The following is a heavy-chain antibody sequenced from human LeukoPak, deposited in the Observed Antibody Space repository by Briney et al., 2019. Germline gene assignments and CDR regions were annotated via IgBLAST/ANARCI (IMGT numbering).Heavy chain of an antibody. V-gene: IGHV4-34*01. J-gene: IGHJ4*02. Sequence: SETLSLTCAVYGGSFSGYYWSWIRQPPGKGLEWIGEINHSGSTNCNPSLKSRVTISVDTSKNQFSLKLSSVTAADTAVYYCARATTRWLAKYYFDYWGQGTLVTVSS. D-gene: IGHD6-19*01. CDR2: INHSGST. CDR3: ARATTRWLAKYYFDY. CDR1: GGSFSGYY.